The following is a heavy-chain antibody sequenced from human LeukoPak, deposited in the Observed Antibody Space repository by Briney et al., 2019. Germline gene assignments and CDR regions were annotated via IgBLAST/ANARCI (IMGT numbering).Heavy chain of an antibody. CDR1: GGSIGSGGYY. CDR2: IYYSGST. Sequence: PSETLSLTCTVSGGSIGSGGYYWSWIRQHPGKGLEWIGYIYYSGSTNYNPSLKSRVTISVDTSKNQFSLKLSSVTAADTAVYYCARFYAGAFDIWGQGTMVTVSS. J-gene: IGHJ3*02. CDR3: ARFYAGAFDI. D-gene: IGHD2/OR15-2a*01. V-gene: IGHV4-61*08.